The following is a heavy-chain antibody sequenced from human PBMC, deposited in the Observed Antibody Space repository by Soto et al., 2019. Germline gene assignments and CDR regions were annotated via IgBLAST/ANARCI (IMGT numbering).Heavy chain of an antibody. Sequence: ASVKVSCKTSGYTFTSYALHWVRQAPGQRLEWMGWISGGNGNTKYSQSLEGRITITRDTSASTGYMELSSLRSEDTAMYYCARGSSTHHRGIDSWGQGIVVSVSS. V-gene: IGHV1-3*01. CDR3: ARGSSTHHRGIDS. D-gene: IGHD2-2*01. J-gene: IGHJ5*01. CDR1: GYTFTSYA. CDR2: ISGGNGNT.